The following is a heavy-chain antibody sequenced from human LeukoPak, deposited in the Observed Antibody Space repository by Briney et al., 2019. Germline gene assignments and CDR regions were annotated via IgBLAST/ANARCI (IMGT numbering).Heavy chain of an antibody. CDR2: ISHRGST. CDR3: ARAYLTTVTTVWFDP. D-gene: IGHD4-17*01. Sequence: SETLSLTCTVSGYSISNGYYWGWIRQPPGKGLEWVGSISHRGSTYYNPSLRSRVTISVDTSKNQFSLKLSSVTAADTAVYYCARAYLTTVTTVWFDPWGQGTLVTVSS. V-gene: IGHV4-38-2*02. CDR1: GYSISNGYY. J-gene: IGHJ5*02.